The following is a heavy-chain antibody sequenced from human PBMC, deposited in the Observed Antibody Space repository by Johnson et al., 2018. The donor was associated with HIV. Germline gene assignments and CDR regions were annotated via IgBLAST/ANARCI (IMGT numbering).Heavy chain of an antibody. V-gene: IGHV3-23*04. CDR3: ARDRGYWDAFDI. CDR1: GFTFSSYA. D-gene: IGHD3-22*01. CDR2: ISGSGGST. J-gene: IGHJ3*02. Sequence: VQLVESGGGVVQPGRSLRLSCAASGFTFSSYAMSWVRQAPGKGLEWVSAISGSGGSTYYADSVKGRFSISRDNAKHSLYLQMNSLRAEDTAVYYCARDRGYWDAFDIWGQGTMVTVSS.